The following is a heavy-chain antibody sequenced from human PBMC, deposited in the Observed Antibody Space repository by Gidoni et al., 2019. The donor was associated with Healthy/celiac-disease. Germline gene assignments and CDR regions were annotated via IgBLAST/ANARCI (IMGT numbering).Heavy chain of an antibody. J-gene: IGHJ5*02. D-gene: IGHD3-3*01. CDR3: TRPAYYDFWSGTDNWFDP. Sequence: EVQLVEPGGGLVQPGGSLRLSCAPSGFTFSGYAMHWVRQASGKGLEWVGRTRSKANSYATAYAASVKGRFTISRDDSKNTAYLQMNSLKTEDTAVYYCTRPAYYDFWSGTDNWFDPWGQGTLVTVSS. CDR2: TRSKANSYAT. CDR1: GFTFSGYA. V-gene: IGHV3-73*02.